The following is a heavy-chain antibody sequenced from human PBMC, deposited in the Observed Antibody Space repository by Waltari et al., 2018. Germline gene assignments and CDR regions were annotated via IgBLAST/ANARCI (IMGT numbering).Heavy chain of an antibody. CDR2: IYTSGST. CDR1: GGSISRYY. V-gene: IGHV4-4*07. J-gene: IGHJ5*02. CDR3: ARDLPKYDFWSGYYSRFDP. D-gene: IGHD3-3*01. Sequence: QVQLQESGPGLVKPSETLSLTCTVSGGSISRYYWSWIRQPAGKGLEWLGRIYTSGSTNYNPSLKSRVTMSVDTSKNQFSLKLSSVTAADTAVYYCARDLPKYDFWSGYYSRFDPWGQGTLVTVSS.